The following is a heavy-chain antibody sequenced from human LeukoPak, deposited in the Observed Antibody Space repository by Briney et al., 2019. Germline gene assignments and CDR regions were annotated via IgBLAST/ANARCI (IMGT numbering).Heavy chain of an antibody. CDR2: ISYDGSNK. CDR1: GFTFSSYA. CDR3: AGGIAAAGPFDY. D-gene: IGHD6-13*01. V-gene: IGHV3-30*01. J-gene: IGHJ4*02. Sequence: PGGSLRLSCAASGFTFSSYAMHWVRQAPGKGLEWVAVISYDGSNKYYADSVKGRFTISRDNSKNTLYLQMNSLRAEDTAVYYCAGGIAAAGPFDYWGQGTLVTVSS.